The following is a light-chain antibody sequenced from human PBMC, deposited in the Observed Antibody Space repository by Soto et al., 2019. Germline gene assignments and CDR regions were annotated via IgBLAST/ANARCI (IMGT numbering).Light chain of an antibody. J-gene: IGKJ2*01. CDR1: QDVVNY. V-gene: IGKV1-39*01. CDR3: QQSRTTAYT. CDR2: AAS. Sequence: DIDMTQAPSSLSASVGDRVTITCRAGQDVVNYLNWYQQKPGKAPRLLIYAASSLQSGVPSRFSGSGSGTTFTLTITDLQPEDVATYYCQQSRTTAYTFAQGTKVGIK.